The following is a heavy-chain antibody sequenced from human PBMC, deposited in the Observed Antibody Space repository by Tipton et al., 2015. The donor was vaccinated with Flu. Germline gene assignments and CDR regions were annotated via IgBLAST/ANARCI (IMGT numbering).Heavy chain of an antibody. CDR1: GVSINSGSYY. D-gene: IGHD3-16*01. CDR3: ARLVWDGAFNV. Sequence: GLVKPSQTLTLICNVSGVSINSGSYYWTWIRQPAGKGLEWIGHIYTIRSTKYNPSLKSRVTISVDTSKNQFSVRLTAVTAADTAVYYCARLVWDGAFNVWGLGTMITVSS. CDR2: IYTIRST. V-gene: IGHV4-61*02. J-gene: IGHJ3*01.